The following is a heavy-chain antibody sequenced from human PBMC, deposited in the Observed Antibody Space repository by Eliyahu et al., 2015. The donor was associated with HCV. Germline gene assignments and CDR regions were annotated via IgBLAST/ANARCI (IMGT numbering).Heavy chain of an antibody. V-gene: IGHV3-21*01. CDR1: GFTFSSYS. CDR3: ASGLPFDY. J-gene: IGHJ4*02. Sequence: EVQLVESGGGLVKPGGSLXLXXXASGFTFSSYSMNWVRQXPGKGLEWVSSISSSSSYIYYADSVKGRFTISRDNAKNSLYLQMNSLRAEDTAVYYCASGLPFDYWGQGTLVTVSS. CDR2: ISSSSSYI.